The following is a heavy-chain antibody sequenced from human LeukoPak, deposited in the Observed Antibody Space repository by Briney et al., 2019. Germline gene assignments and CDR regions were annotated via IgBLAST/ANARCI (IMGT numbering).Heavy chain of an antibody. CDR2: FNPNPGRT. J-gene: IGHJ4*02. V-gene: IGHV1-2*02. CDR1: VYTFTHYN. D-gene: IGHD3-9*01. CDR3: ARKGGAVLTGYHY. Sequence: ASVTVSCTRSVYTFTHYNIHWVRQAPGQGHGWMGCFNPNPGRTSYAQRFQARLPITRHTSITTAYMELSSLRSDDTAVFYCARKGGAVLTGYHYWGQGTLLTVSS.